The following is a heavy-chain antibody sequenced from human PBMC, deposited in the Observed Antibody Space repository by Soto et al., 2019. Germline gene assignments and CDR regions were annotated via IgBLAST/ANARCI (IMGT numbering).Heavy chain of an antibody. D-gene: IGHD6-19*01. CDR2: INAGNGDT. CDR1: GYTFPTYA. Sequence: ASVKVSCKASGYTFPTYAIHWVRQAPGQRLEWMGWINAGNGDTRYSRNFQGRVTITRDTSASTAHMDLSSLRSEDTAIYYCARDVAVPGTRGFDFWGQGTLVTVSS. V-gene: IGHV1-3*01. J-gene: IGHJ4*02. CDR3: ARDVAVPGTRGFDF.